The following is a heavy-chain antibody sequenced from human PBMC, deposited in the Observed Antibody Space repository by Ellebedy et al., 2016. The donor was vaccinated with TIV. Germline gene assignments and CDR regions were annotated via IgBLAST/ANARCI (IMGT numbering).Heavy chain of an antibody. J-gene: IGHJ4*02. V-gene: IGHV3-23*01. D-gene: IGHD2-8*01. Sequence: GESLKISCAASGFTVSSNYMSWVRQAPGKGLEWVSGISESDGNTYYADSVKGRFTISRDNSKNTLLLQMNSLSAEDTAVYFCAKMGFCPNGVCREFDYWGQGTLVTVSS. CDR2: ISESDGNT. CDR1: GFTVSSNY. CDR3: AKMGFCPNGVCREFDY.